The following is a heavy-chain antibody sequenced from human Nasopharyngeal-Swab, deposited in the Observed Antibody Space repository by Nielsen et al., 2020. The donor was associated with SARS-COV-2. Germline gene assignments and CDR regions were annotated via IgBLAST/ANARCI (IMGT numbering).Heavy chain of an antibody. CDR2: IYFGGST. D-gene: IGHD1-26*01. Sequence: SETLSLTCSVSGGSINNYYWRWIRQPAGKGLEWIGRIYFGGSTNYNPSLKSRVTMSVDMSKNQFSLKLSSVTAADTAVYYCAREEQSFDYWGQGTLVAVSS. V-gene: IGHV4-4*07. CDR1: GGSINNYY. CDR3: AREEQSFDY. J-gene: IGHJ4*02.